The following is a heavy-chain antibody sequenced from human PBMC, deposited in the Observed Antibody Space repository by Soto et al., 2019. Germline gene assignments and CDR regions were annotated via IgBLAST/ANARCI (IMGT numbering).Heavy chain of an antibody. CDR2: INHSGST. CDR1: GGSFSVYY. Sequence: SESLSLTCAVYGGSFSVYYGSWIRQPQGKELKWIGEINHSGSTNYNPSLKRRVTISVDTSKNQFSLKLSSVTAADTAVYYWARGRIAVAGTIDYWGQGTLVTVSS. J-gene: IGHJ4*02. CDR3: ARGRIAVAGTIDY. V-gene: IGHV4-34*01. D-gene: IGHD6-19*01.